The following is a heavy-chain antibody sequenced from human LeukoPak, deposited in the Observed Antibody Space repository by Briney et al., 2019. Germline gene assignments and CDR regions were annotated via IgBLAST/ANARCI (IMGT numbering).Heavy chain of an antibody. CDR3: ARVGYDSSGYPLGY. Sequence: GGSLRLSYAASGFTFSSYGMHWVRQAPGKGLAWVAVIWYDGSNKYYADSVKGRFTISRDNSKKTLYLQMNSLRAEDTAVYYCARVGYDSSGYPLGYWGQGTLVTVSS. CDR2: IWYDGSNK. V-gene: IGHV3-33*01. CDR1: GFTFSSYG. D-gene: IGHD3-22*01. J-gene: IGHJ4*02.